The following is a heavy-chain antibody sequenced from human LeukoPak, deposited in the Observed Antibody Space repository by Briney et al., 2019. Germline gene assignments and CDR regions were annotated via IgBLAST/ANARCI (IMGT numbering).Heavy chain of an antibody. J-gene: IGHJ5*02. Sequence: GSLRLSCAASKFTFSSYAMSWVRQAPGRGLERVSAISGSGATTDYADSVKGRFTISRDNSKNTLYLQMNSLRAEDTAVYYCARGYGSGSYYNTWGQGTLVTVSS. V-gene: IGHV3-23*01. CDR1: KFTFSSYA. CDR2: ISGSGATT. D-gene: IGHD3-10*01. CDR3: ARGYGSGSYYNT.